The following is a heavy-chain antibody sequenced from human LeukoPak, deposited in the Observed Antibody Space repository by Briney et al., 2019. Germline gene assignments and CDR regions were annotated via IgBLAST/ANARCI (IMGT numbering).Heavy chain of an antibody. J-gene: IGHJ6*02. CDR1: GYTFTGYY. CDR3: ARSVLEPKLYYYYYGMDV. D-gene: IGHD1-14*01. CDR2: INPNSGGT. V-gene: IGHV1-2*02. Sequence: ASVKVSCKASGYTFTGYYMHWVRQAPGQGLEWMGWINPNSGGTNYAQKFQGRVTMTRDTSISTAYMELSRLRSDDTAVYYCARSVLEPKLYYYYYGMDVWGQGTTVTVSS.